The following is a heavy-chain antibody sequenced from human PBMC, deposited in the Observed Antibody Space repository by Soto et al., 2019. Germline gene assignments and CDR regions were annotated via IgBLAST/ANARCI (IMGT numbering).Heavy chain of an antibody. V-gene: IGHV2-5*02. Sequence: QITLKESGPTLVKPTQTLTLTCSFSGFSLSSREMAVGWIRQPPGKALEWLTLVYWDDGERYRPSENNRLTISKDTSKNQVVLMMTNMDPVDTGTYYCAHFNASVRRPIEAFDVWGQGTTVTVSS. CDR1: GFSLSSREMA. J-gene: IGHJ3*01. CDR3: AHFNASVRRPIEAFDV. CDR2: VYWDDGE. D-gene: IGHD3-10*01.